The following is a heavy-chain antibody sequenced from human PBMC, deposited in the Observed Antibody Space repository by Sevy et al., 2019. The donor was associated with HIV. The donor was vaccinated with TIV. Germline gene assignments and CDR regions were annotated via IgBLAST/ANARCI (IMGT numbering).Heavy chain of an antibody. V-gene: IGHV3-48*01. D-gene: IGHD3-3*01. CDR3: ARDPVYYDFWSGYYSPDQHRGMDV. J-gene: IGHJ6*02. CDR1: GFTFSSYS. Sequence: GGSLRLSCAASGFTFSSYSMNWVRQAPGKGLEWVSYISSTSSTIYYADSVKGRFTISRDNAKNSLYLQMNSLRAEDMAVYYCARDPVYYDFWSGYYSPDQHRGMDVWGQGTTVTVSS. CDR2: ISSTSSTI.